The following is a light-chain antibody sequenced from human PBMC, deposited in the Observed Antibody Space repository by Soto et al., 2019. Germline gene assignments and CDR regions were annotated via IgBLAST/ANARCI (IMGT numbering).Light chain of an antibody. CDR1: SSNIGAGYD. CDR3: QSYDSSLSGSV. J-gene: IGLJ3*02. Sequence: QSVLTQPPSVSEAPGQRVTISCTGSSSNIGAGYDVHWYQQLPGTAPKLLISGNSNRPSRVPDRFSGSKSGTSASLAITGLQAEDEADYYCQSYDSSLSGSVFGGGTKLTVL. CDR2: GNS. V-gene: IGLV1-40*01.